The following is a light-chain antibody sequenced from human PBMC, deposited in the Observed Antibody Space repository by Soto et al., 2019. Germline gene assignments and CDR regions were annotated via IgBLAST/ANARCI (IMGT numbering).Light chain of an antibody. V-gene: IGKV3-20*01. J-gene: IGKJ5*01. Sequence: ESVFIQCPGTLSLPPGERATLSCRASQSVSSSYLAWYQQKPGQAPRLLMSAASSRATGIPDRFSGSGSGTDFTLTISRLEAEDFAVYYCQQSSSSPITFGQGTRLEIK. CDR1: QSVSSSY. CDR3: QQSSSSPIT. CDR2: AAS.